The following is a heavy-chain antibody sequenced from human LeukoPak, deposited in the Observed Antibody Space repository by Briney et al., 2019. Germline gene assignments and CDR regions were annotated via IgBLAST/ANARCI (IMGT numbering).Heavy chain of an antibody. J-gene: IGHJ5*02. Sequence: ASVKVSCKASGYTFTGYYMHWVRQAPGQGLEWMGWINPNSGGTNYAQKFQGRVTMTRDTSISTAYMELSGLRSDDTAVYYCASPGVLTGYPLASWGQGTLVTVSS. CDR3: ASPGVLTGYPLAS. CDR2: INPNSGGT. V-gene: IGHV1-2*02. D-gene: IGHD3-9*01. CDR1: GYTFTGYY.